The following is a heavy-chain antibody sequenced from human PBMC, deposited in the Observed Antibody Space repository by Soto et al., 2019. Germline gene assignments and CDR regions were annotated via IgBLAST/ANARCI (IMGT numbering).Heavy chain of an antibody. D-gene: IGHD3-10*01. CDR3: AKKISFTMVRGVIVWYFDY. V-gene: IGHV3-48*01. Sequence: PGGSLRLSCAASGFSFSAYSMNWVRQAPGKGLEWVSYIWDSATYYADTVKGRFTISRDNAKNMLYLQMNSLRAEDTAVYYCAKKISFTMVRGVIVWYFDYWGQGTLVTVSS. J-gene: IGHJ4*02. CDR2: IWDSAT. CDR1: GFSFSAYS.